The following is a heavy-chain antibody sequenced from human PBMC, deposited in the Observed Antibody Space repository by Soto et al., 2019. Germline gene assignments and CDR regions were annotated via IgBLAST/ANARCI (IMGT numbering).Heavy chain of an antibody. D-gene: IGHD2-15*01. J-gene: IGHJ4*02. V-gene: IGHV4-4*07. CDR3: ARDLSWSVITAKGPATYYFDH. CDR2: IYISGST. Sequence: QVQLQESGPGLVKPSETLSLTCTVSGGSISSYYWSWIRQPAGKSLEWIGRIYISGSTNYNPSLKSRVTMSVDTSKSLFSLKLSCVTAADTAVYYCARDLSWSVITAKGPATYYFDHWGRETLVTVSS. CDR1: GGSISSYY.